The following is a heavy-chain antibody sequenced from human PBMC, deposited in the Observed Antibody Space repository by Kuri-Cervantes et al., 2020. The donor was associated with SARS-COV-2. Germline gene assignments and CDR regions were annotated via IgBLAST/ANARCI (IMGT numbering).Heavy chain of an antibody. D-gene: IGHD3-10*01. CDR3: ARSGSAPYYYYGMDV. V-gene: IGHV1-18*01. J-gene: IGHJ6*02. Sequence: ASVKVSCKASGYTFINFDLNWVRQAPGQGLEWMGRISAYNGNTNYAQKFQGRVTMTTDTSTSKAYMDLRILRSDDTDVYYCARSGSAPYYYYGMDVWGQGTTVTVSS. CDR2: ISAYNGNT. CDR1: GYTFINFD.